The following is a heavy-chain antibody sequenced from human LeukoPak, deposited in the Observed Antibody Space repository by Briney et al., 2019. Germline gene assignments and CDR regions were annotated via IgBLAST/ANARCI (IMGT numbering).Heavy chain of an antibody. V-gene: IGHV4-39*07. CDR2: IYYSGST. J-gene: IGHJ5*02. CDR1: GGSISSSSYY. CDR3: ARDTYCSSTSCYRSWFDP. D-gene: IGHD2-2*02. Sequence: PSETLSLTCTVSGGSISSSSYYWGWIRQPPGKGLEWIGRIYYSGSTYYNPSLKSRVTISVDTSKNQFSLKLSSVTAADTAVYYCARDTYCSSTSCYRSWFDPWGQGTLVTVSS.